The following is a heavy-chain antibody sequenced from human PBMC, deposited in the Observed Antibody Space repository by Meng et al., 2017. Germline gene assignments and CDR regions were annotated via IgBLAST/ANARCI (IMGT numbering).Heavy chain of an antibody. CDR1: GFTVSSNY. V-gene: IGHV3-53*05. CDR3: ARVSDSSGYLDAFDI. CDR2: IYSGGST. D-gene: IGHD3-22*01. Sequence: GESLKISCAASGFTVSSNYMSWVRQAPGKGLEWVSVIYSGGSTYYADSVKGRFTISRDNSKNTLYLQMNSLRAEDTAVYYCARVSDSSGYLDAFDIWGQGTMVTV. J-gene: IGHJ3*02.